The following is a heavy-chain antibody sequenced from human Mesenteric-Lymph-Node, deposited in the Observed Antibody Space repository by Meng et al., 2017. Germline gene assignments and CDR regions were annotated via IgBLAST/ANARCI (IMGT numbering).Heavy chain of an antibody. CDR3: ARSGIFED. D-gene: IGHD3-10*01. CDR2: ISSSSSYI. V-gene: IGHV3-21*01. Sequence: GESLKISCAASGFTFSSYSMNWVRQAPGKGLEWVSSISSSSSYIYYADSVKGRFTISRDNAKNSLYLQMNDLRAEDTAVYYCARSGIFEDWGQGTLVTVSS. CDR1: GFTFSSYS. J-gene: IGHJ4*03.